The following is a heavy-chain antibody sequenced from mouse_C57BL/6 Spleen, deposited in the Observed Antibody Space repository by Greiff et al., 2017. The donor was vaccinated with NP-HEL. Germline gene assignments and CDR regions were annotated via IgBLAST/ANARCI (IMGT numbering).Heavy chain of an antibody. Sequence: VHLVESGPGLVQPSQSLSITCTVSGFSLTSYGVHWVRQSPGKGLEWLGVIWSGGRTDYNAAFISRLSISKDNSKSQVFFKMNSLQADDTAIYYCARMGYDYDGGWYFDVWGTGTTVTVSS. V-gene: IGHV2-2*01. CDR2: IWSGGRT. D-gene: IGHD2-4*01. CDR3: ARMGYDYDGGWYFDV. J-gene: IGHJ1*03. CDR1: GFSLTSYG.